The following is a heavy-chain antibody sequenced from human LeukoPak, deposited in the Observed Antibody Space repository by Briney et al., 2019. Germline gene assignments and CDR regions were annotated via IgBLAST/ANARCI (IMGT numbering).Heavy chain of an antibody. J-gene: IGHJ1*01. CDR1: GFTVSSNY. D-gene: IGHD3-22*01. Sequence: GGSLRLSCAASGFTVSSNYMSWVRQAPGKGLEWVSVIYSGGSTYYADSVKGRFTISRDNSKNTLYLQMNSLRVEDTAIYYCAKSIGYYYDSSGSVFQHWGQGTLVTVSS. V-gene: IGHV3-53*01. CDR3: AKSIGYYYDSSGSVFQH. CDR2: IYSGGST.